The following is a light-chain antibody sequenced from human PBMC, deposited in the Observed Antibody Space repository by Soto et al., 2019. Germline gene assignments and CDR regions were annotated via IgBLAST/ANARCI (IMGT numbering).Light chain of an antibody. CDR1: QSVSRSY. V-gene: IGKV3-20*01. CDR3: QQYDSSPWT. J-gene: IGKJ1*01. Sequence: EIVLTQSPGTLSLSPGERATLSCRASQSVSRSYLAWYQQKLGQAPRLLIYGASSRATGIPDRFSGSGSGKDFTLTISRLGPEDFAVYYCQQYDSSPWTFGQGTKVDIK. CDR2: GAS.